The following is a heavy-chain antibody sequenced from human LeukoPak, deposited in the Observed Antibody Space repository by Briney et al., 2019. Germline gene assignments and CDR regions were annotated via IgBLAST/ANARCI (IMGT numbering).Heavy chain of an antibody. Sequence: GGSLRLSCAASGFTFSSYGMHWVRQAPGKGLEWVAVISYDGSNKYYGDSVKSRFTISRDNSKNTLYLQMNSLRAEDTAVYYCAKSYGSGSFYPNWFDPWGQGTLVTVSS. CDR1: GFTFSSYG. V-gene: IGHV3-30*18. J-gene: IGHJ5*02. CDR2: ISYDGSNK. CDR3: AKSYGSGSFYPNWFDP. D-gene: IGHD3-10*01.